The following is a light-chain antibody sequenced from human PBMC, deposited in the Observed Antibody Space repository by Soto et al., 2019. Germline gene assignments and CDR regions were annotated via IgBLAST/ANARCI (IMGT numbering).Light chain of an antibody. CDR2: SNN. V-gene: IGLV1-47*02. Sequence: QLVLTQPPSASGTPGQRVTISCSGSSSNIGSNYVYWYQQLPGTAPKLLIYSNNQRPSGVPDRFSGSKSGTSASLAISGLRSEDEADYYCAAWDDSLSGGVFGGGTKVTGL. J-gene: IGLJ3*02. CDR1: SSNIGSNY. CDR3: AAWDDSLSGGV.